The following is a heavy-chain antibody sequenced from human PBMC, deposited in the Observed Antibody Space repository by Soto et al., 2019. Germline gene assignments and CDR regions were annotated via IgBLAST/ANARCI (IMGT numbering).Heavy chain of an antibody. V-gene: IGHV3-74*01. CDR2: IDTTGSTT. CDR1: EFSFSTYW. CDR3: ASVSAAQYYYGMDA. J-gene: IGHJ6*02. D-gene: IGHD2-15*01. Sequence: PGGSLRLSCVASEFSFSTYWMHWVRQAPGKGLMWVARIDTTGSTTTYADSVQGRFTISRDNAKNTMYLQMSSVRDEDTAIYFCASVSAAQYYYGMDAWGQGTKVTVSS.